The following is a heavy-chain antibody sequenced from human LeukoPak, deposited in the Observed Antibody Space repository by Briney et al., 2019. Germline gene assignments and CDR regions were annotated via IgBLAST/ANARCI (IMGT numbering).Heavy chain of an antibody. Sequence: GASVKVSCKASGYTFTSYDINWVRQATGQGLEWMGWMNPNSGNTGYAQKFQGRVTITRNTSISTAYTELSSLRSEDTAVYYCATVDSSGYSQFDYWGQGTLVTVSS. D-gene: IGHD3-22*01. CDR2: MNPNSGNT. V-gene: IGHV1-8*03. J-gene: IGHJ4*02. CDR3: ATVDSSGYSQFDY. CDR1: GYTFTSYD.